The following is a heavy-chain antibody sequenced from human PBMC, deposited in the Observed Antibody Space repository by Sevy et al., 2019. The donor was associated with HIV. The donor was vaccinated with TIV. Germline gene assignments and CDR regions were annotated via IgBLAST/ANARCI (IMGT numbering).Heavy chain of an antibody. CDR3: AKDENGIFGDVTTPVAFDI. J-gene: IGHJ3*02. Sequence: GGSLRLSCAASGFTFSSYGMHWVRQAPGKGLEWVAVISYDGSNKYYADSVKGRFTISRDNSKNTLYLQMNSLRAEDTAVYYCAKDENGIFGDVTTPVAFDIWGQGTMVTVSS. V-gene: IGHV3-30*18. D-gene: IGHD3-3*02. CDR1: GFTFSSYG. CDR2: ISYDGSNK.